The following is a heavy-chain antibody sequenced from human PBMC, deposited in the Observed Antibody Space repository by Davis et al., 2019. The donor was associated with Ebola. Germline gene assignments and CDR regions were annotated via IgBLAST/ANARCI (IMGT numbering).Heavy chain of an antibody. D-gene: IGHD2-15*01. CDR1: GYTFTNYA. V-gene: IGHV7-4-1*02. Sequence: ASVKVSCKASGYTFTNYAVNWVRQAPGQGLEWMGWINTNTGNPTYAQDFTGRFVFSLDTSVSTAYLQISSLKAEDTAVYYCARYCTDSNCYARFDYWGRGTLVTVSA. J-gene: IGHJ4*02. CDR3: ARYCTDSNCYARFDY. CDR2: INTNTGNP.